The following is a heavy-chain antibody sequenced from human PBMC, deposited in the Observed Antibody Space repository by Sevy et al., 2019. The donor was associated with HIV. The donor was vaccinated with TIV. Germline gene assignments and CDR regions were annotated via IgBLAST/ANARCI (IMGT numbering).Heavy chain of an antibody. CDR1: GGTFSSYA. J-gene: IGHJ3*02. CDR3: ARPRGSGWERDAFDI. D-gene: IGHD6-19*01. V-gene: IGHV1-69*06. Sequence: ASVKVSCKASGGTFSSYAISWVRQAPGQGLEWMGGIIPIFGTANYAQKFQGRVTITADKSTSTAYMELSSLRSEDTAVYYCARPRGSGWERDAFDIWGQGTMVTVSS. CDR2: IIPIFGTA.